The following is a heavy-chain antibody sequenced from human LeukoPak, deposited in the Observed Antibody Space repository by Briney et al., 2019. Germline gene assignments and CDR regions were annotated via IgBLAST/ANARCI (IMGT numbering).Heavy chain of an antibody. Sequence: ASVKVSCKASGYTFISYGISWVRQAPGQGLEWMGWISAYNGNTNYAQKLQGRVTMTTDTSTSTAYMELRSLRSDDTAVYYCARVGPYCSSTSCYRLFDYWGQGTLVTVSS. CDR3: ARVGPYCSSTSCYRLFDY. J-gene: IGHJ4*02. CDR2: ISAYNGNT. CDR1: GYTFISYG. V-gene: IGHV1-18*04. D-gene: IGHD2-2*01.